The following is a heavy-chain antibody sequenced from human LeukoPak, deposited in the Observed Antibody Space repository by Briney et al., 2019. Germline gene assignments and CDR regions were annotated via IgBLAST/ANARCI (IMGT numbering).Heavy chain of an antibody. CDR3: ARNRDGYNSFDY. CDR1: GGSIYNGGYY. CDR2: IYYSGSS. Sequence: KPSQTLSLTCTVSGGSIYNGGYYWSWIRQHPGKGLEWIGYIYYSGSSYYNPSLRSRITISVDTSKNHFSLKLSSVTAADTAVYYCARNRDGYNSFDYWGQETLVTVSS. D-gene: IGHD5-24*01. J-gene: IGHJ4*02. V-gene: IGHV4-31*03.